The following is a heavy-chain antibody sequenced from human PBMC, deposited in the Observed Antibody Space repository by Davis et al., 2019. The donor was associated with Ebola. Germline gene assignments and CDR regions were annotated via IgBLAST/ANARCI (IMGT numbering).Heavy chain of an antibody. CDR1: GYTFTNYG. V-gene: IGHV1-18*04. CDR3: ARAQFPTTSDH. J-gene: IGHJ4*02. CDR2: INPHNGNT. Sequence: ASVKVSCRASGYTFTNYGITWVRQAPGQGLEWMGWINPHNGNTNYAQNVQGRVIMTSDTATTTAYMEVRSLRSDDTAVYYCARAQFPTTSDHWGQGTLVTVSS. D-gene: IGHD1-1*01.